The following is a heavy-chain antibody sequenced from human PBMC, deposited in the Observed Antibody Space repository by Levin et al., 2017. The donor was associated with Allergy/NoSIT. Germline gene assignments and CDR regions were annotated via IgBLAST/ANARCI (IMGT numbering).Heavy chain of an antibody. CDR3: ARGKVFDY. Sequence: PGGSLRLSCAASGFTFSSYAMHWVRQAPGKGLEWVAVISYDGSNKYYADSVKGRFTISRDNSKNTLYLQMNSLRAEDTAVYYCARGKVFDYWGQGTLVTVSS. J-gene: IGHJ4*02. V-gene: IGHV3-30-3*01. CDR2: ISYDGSNK. CDR1: GFTFSSYA.